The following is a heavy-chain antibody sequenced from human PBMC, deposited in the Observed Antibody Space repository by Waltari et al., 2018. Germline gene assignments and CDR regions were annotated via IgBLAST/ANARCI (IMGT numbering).Heavy chain of an antibody. Sequence: QVQLVQSGAEVKKPGSSVKVSCKASGGTFSSYAISWVRQAPGQGLEWIEGIIPIFGTANYAQKFQCRVTITADESTSTAYMELSSLRSEDTAVYYCSLHGAYCGGDCRVGDYWGQGTLVTVSS. V-gene: IGHV1-69*01. D-gene: IGHD2-21*02. J-gene: IGHJ4*02. CDR1: GGTFSSYA. CDR3: SLHGAYCGGDCRVGDY. CDR2: IIPIFGTA.